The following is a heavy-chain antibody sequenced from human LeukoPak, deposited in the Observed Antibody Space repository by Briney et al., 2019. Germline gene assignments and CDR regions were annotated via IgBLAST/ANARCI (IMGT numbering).Heavy chain of an antibody. J-gene: IGHJ6*03. CDR3: ARDSEGGSSWYSYYYYMDV. Sequence: PGGSLRLSCAASGFTFSSYSMNWVRQAPGKGLEWVSYISSSSSTIYYADSVKGRFTISRDNAKNSLYLQMNSLRAEDTAVYYCARDSEGGSSWYSYYYYMDVWGKGTTVTVSS. V-gene: IGHV3-48*01. CDR1: GFTFSSYS. D-gene: IGHD6-13*01. CDR2: ISSSSSTI.